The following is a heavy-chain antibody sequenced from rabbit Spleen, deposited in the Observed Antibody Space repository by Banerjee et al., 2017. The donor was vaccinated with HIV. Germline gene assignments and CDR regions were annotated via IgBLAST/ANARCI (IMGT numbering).Heavy chain of an antibody. D-gene: IGHD6-1*01. CDR2: IYAGSSGAT. V-gene: IGHV1S45*01. Sequence: EESGGDLVKPEGSLTLTCTASGFDFSTSYWICWVRQAPGKGLEWITSIYAGSSGATYSATWAKGRFTISKSSSTTVTLQMTSLTVADTATYFCARDTRSSFSSYGMDLWGQGTLVTVS. CDR1: GFDFSTSYW. J-gene: IGHJ6*01. CDR3: ARDTRSSFSSYGMDL.